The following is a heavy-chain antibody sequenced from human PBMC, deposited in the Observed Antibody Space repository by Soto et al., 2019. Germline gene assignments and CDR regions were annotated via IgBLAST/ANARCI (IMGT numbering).Heavy chain of an antibody. CDR3: ARGKNREYDSSGYGNVAFDY. J-gene: IGHJ4*02. CDR1: GGTFSSYA. D-gene: IGHD3-22*01. CDR2: ISAYNGNT. V-gene: IGHV1-18*01. Sequence: ASVKVSCKASGGTFSSYAISWVRQAPGQGLEWMGWISAYNGNTNYAQKLQGRVTMTTDTSTSTAYMELRSLRSDDTAVYYCARGKNREYDSSGYGNVAFDYWGQGTPVTVSS.